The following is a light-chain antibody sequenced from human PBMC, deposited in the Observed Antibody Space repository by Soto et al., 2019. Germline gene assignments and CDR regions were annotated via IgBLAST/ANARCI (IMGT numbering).Light chain of an antibody. J-gene: IGLJ1*01. Sequence: QSALTQPASVSGSPGQSITISCTGTSSDVGGYNYVSWYQQHSGKAPKLMIHEVSNRPSGVSNGFSGSKSGNTASLTISGLQAEDEADYYCSSYTSSSTYVFGTGTKVT. CDR2: EVS. V-gene: IGLV2-14*01. CDR3: SSYTSSSTYV. CDR1: SSDVGGYNY.